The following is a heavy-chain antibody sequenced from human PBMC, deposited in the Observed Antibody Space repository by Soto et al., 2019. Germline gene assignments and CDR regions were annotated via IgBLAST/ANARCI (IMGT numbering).Heavy chain of an antibody. V-gene: IGHV4-34*01. D-gene: IGHD3-9*01. Sequence: SETLSLTCVVSGGSFSTYYYNWIRQSPGKGLEWIGEINHSGSNNYSPSLKSRVTMSLDTSKNQFSLKLTSVTDADTAVYYCARGGSNDWQVAFDIWGQGTMVTVSS. J-gene: IGHJ3*02. CDR1: GGSFSTYY. CDR3: ARGGSNDWQVAFDI. CDR2: INHSGSN.